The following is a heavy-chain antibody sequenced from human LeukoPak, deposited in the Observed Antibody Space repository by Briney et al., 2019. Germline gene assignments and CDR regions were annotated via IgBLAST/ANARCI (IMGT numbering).Heavy chain of an antibody. J-gene: IGHJ4*02. CDR2: TDIDGRII. Sequence: GGSLRLSCAASGFTFSRYWMHWVRHAPGKGLVWVSRTDIDGRIISYADSVKGRFTISRDNAKNMLYLQMNSLRVEDTAVYYCTRGMGDYWGQGTLVTVSS. V-gene: IGHV3-74*01. D-gene: IGHD3-16*01. CDR3: TRGMGDY. CDR1: GFTFSRYW.